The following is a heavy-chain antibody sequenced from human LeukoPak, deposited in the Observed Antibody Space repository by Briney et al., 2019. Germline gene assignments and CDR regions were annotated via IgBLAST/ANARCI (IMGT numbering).Heavy chain of an antibody. J-gene: IGHJ5*02. V-gene: IGHV1-69*04. Sequence: ASVKVSCKASGGTFSSYAIGWVRQAPGQGLEWMGRIIPILGIANYAQKFQGRVTITADKSTSTAYMELSSLRSEDTAVYYCARGTTVDNWFDPWGQGTLVTVSS. CDR2: IIPILGIA. CDR1: GGTFSSYA. D-gene: IGHD4-11*01. CDR3: ARGTTVDNWFDP.